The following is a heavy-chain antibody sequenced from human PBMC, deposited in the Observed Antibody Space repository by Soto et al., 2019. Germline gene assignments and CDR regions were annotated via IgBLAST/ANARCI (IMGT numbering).Heavy chain of an antibody. Sequence: GGSLRLSCTASGFTFSTYSMNWVRQAPGKGLEWASSITNSHYIYYADSLKGRFTISRDNAKQSLFLQMNSLRAEDTAVYYCVRGFGSDYWGQGTLVTVSS. CDR3: VRGFGSDY. V-gene: IGHV3-21*01. CDR2: ITNSHYI. CDR1: GFTFSTYS. J-gene: IGHJ4*02. D-gene: IGHD3-3*01.